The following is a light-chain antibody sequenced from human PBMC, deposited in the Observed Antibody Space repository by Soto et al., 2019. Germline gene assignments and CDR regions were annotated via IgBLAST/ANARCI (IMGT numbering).Light chain of an antibody. J-gene: IGLJ1*01. CDR3: FSYAGSPTSYV. CDR1: SSDVGTSNL. Sequence: QPVLTQPASGCGSPGQSITFSCTIASSDVGTSNLVSWYQQHPGKAPKFMIYEGSKRPSGVSDRFSASQSGNTASPTTSGLQAEDEADDYCFSYAGSPTSYVFGTGTKVTVL. CDR2: EGS. V-gene: IGLV2-23*01.